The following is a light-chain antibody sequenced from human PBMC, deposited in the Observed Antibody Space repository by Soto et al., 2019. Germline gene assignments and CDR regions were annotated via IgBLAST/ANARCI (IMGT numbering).Light chain of an antibody. V-gene: IGKV3-15*01. Sequence: EIVMTQSPATLSVSPGERATLSCRASQSVSSNLAWYQQKPGQAPRLLIYGASTRATGIPARFSGSGSGTEFTLTISSLQPEDFSTFYCQHSYNSPTWTFGQGTKVEIK. CDR3: QHSYNSPTWT. J-gene: IGKJ1*01. CDR2: GAS. CDR1: QSVSSN.